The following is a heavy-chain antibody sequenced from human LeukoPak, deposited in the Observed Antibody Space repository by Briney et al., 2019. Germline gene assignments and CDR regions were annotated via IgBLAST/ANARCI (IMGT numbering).Heavy chain of an antibody. D-gene: IGHD3-9*01. Sequence: SETLSLSCTVSGGSISSGRYYWNWVRQHPGTGLEWIGFIYYSGSTNYNPSLKSRVIISLDTSKNQFSLKLSSVTAADTAVYYCARADYDILPGYYLDYWGQGTLVTVSS. CDR1: GGSISSGRYY. CDR2: IYYSGST. J-gene: IGHJ4*02. CDR3: ARADYDILPGYYLDY. V-gene: IGHV4-31*03.